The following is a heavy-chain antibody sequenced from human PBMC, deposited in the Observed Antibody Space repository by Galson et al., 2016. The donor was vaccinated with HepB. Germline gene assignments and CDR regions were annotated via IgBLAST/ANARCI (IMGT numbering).Heavy chain of an antibody. D-gene: IGHD6-13*01. V-gene: IGHV3-64D*09. J-gene: IGHJ4*02. CDR1: GFTFSSYA. CDR3: VKIGRRIAAAEYFDY. CDR2: ISSNGGST. Sequence: SLRLSCAASGFTFSSYAMHWVRQAPGKGLEYVSAISSNGGSTYYADSVKGRFIISRDNSKNTLYLQMSSLRVEDTAVYYCVKIGRRIAAAEYFDYWGQGTLVTVSS.